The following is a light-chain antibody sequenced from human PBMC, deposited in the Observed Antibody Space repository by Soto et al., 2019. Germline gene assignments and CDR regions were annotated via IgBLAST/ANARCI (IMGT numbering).Light chain of an antibody. CDR1: SSDVGGYNY. Sequence: QSARTEPASVSGSPGQSIAISCTVTSSDVGGYNYVSWYQQHPGKAPKLMMYEVSNRPSGVSNRFACAASGKTASPTISGLQAEDEADYYCSSYTSSSTHVFGTGTKVTVL. CDR2: EVS. CDR3: SSYTSSSTHV. V-gene: IGLV2-14*01. J-gene: IGLJ1*01.